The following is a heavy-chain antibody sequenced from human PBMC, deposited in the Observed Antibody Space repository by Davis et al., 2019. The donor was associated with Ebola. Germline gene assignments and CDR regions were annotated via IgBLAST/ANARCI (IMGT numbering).Heavy chain of an antibody. V-gene: IGHV5-51*01. CDR2: IYPGDSDI. J-gene: IGHJ4*02. CDR3: ARLGVDGYSYYFDY. Sequence: GESLKISCKASGYSFTSYWLGWVRQMPGKGPEWMGIIYPGDSDIRYSPSFQGHVTISADNSTSTAYLQWSSLKASDTAKYYCARLGVDGYSYYFDYWGQGTLVSVSS. D-gene: IGHD5-24*01. CDR1: GYSFTSYW.